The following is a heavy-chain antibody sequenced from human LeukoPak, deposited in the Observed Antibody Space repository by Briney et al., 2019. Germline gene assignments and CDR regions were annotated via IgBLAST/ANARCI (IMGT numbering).Heavy chain of an antibody. V-gene: IGHV4-34*01. CDR3: ARERDPIAAAGAYYFDY. CDR2: INHSGST. CDR1: GGSFSGYY. J-gene: IGHJ4*02. Sequence: PSETLSLTCAVYGGSFSGYYWSWIRQPPGKGLGWIGEINHSGSTNYNPSLKSRVTISVDTSKNQFSLKLSSVTAADTAVYYCARERDPIAAAGAYYFDYWGQGTLVTVSS. D-gene: IGHD6-13*01.